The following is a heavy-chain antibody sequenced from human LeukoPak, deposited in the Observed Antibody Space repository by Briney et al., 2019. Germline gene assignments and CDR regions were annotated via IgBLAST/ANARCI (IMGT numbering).Heavy chain of an antibody. CDR3: ARDGYSGSYYDY. D-gene: IGHD1-26*01. Sequence: GGSLRLSCAASGFTFSGSAIHWVRQAPGKGLEWVANIKQDGGENYYVDSVKGRFTISRDNAKNSLHLQMNSLRAEDTAVYYCARDGYSGSYYDYWGQGTLVTVSS. CDR1: GFTFSGSA. J-gene: IGHJ4*02. V-gene: IGHV3-7*04. CDR2: IKQDGGEN.